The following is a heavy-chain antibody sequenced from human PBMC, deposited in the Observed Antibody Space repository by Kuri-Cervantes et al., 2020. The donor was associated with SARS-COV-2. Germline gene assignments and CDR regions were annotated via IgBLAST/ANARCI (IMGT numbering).Heavy chain of an antibody. V-gene: IGHV3-43*01. Sequence: GESLKISCAASGFTFDDYTMHWVRHAPGKGLEWVSLISWDGGSTYYADSVKGRFTISRGNSKNSLYLQKNSLRTEETSVYYCERDQCLSYYDFWSGYSNDSFDIWGQGTMVTVSS. CDR1: GFTFDDYT. CDR3: ERDQCLSYYDFWSGYSNDSFDI. J-gene: IGHJ3*02. CDR2: ISWDGGST. D-gene: IGHD3-3*01.